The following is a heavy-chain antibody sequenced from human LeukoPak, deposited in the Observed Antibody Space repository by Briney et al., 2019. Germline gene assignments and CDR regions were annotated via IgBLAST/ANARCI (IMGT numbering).Heavy chain of an antibody. V-gene: IGHV4-39*01. CDR1: GGSITSSGVY. CDR2: VYYGGDA. Sequence: SETLSLTCTVSGGSITSSGVYWGWVRQPPGKGLEWVGCVYYGGDAYYNPSLKSRVTISVDTSKNQFSLSLSSVTAADTALYYCARLFSSGWPYFYGLDAWGQGTTVTVSS. D-gene: IGHD6-19*01. CDR3: ARLFSSGWPYFYGLDA. J-gene: IGHJ6*02.